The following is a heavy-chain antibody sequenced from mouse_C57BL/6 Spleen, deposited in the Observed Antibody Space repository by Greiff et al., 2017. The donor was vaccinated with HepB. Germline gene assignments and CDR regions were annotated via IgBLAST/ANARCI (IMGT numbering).Heavy chain of an antibody. J-gene: IGHJ1*03. CDR1: GFTFSDFY. Sequence: EVHLVESGGGLVQSGRSLRLSCATSGFTFSDFYMEWVRQAPGKGLEWIAASRNKANDYTTEYSASVKGRFIVSRDTSQSILYLQMNALRAEDTAIYYCARDDGVYWYFDVWGTGTTVTVSS. CDR2: SRNKANDYTT. V-gene: IGHV7-1*01. CDR3: ARDDGVYWYFDV.